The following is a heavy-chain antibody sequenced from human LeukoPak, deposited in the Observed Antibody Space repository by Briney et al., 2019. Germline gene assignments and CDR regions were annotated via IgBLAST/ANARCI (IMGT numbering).Heavy chain of an antibody. CDR1: GYTFTSYD. D-gene: IGHD4-17*01. CDR3: ARDDPSTVTIDY. J-gene: IGHJ4*02. V-gene: IGHV1-18*01. Sequence: ASVKVSCKASGYTFTSYDITWVRQAPGQGLEWMGWISAYNGNTNYAQQLQGRVTMTTDTSTSTAYMELRSLRSDDTAVYYCARDDPSTVTIDYWGQGTLVTVSS. CDR2: ISAYNGNT.